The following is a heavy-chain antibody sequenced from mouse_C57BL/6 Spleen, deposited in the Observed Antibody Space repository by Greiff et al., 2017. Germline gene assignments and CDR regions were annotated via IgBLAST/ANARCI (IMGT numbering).Heavy chain of an antibody. V-gene: IGHV1-26*01. Sequence: VQLQQSGPELVKPGASVKISCKASGYTFTDYYMNWVKQSHGKSLEWIGDINPNNGGTSYNQKFKGKATLTVDKSSSTAYMELRSLTSEDSAVYYCANDYYGSSPWFAYWGQGTLVTVSA. J-gene: IGHJ3*01. CDR1: GYTFTDYY. CDR2: INPNNGGT. D-gene: IGHD1-1*01. CDR3: ANDYYGSSPWFAY.